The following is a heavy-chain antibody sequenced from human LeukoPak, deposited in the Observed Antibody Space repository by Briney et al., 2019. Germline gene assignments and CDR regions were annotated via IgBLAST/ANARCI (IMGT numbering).Heavy chain of an antibody. CDR2: TNHSGST. CDR1: GGSFSGYY. D-gene: IGHD6-19*01. Sequence: PSETLSLTCAVYGGSFSGYYWSWIRQPPGKGLEWIGETNHSGSTNYNPSLKSRVTTSVDTSKNQFSLKLSSVTAADTAVYYCARGPGYSSGSTVGSYFDYWGQGTLVTVSS. V-gene: IGHV4-34*01. CDR3: ARGPGYSSGSTVGSYFDY. J-gene: IGHJ4*02.